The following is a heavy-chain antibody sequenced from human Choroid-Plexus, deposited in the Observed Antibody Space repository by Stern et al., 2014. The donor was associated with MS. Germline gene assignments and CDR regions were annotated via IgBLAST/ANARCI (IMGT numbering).Heavy chain of an antibody. V-gene: IGHV3-30*18. CDR2: VSHDGSYK. J-gene: IGHJ5*02. CDR1: GFTFGSCA. Sequence: QVQLVESGGGVVQPGRPLRLSCVASGFTFGSCAMHWVRQAPGKGLEWVGGVSHDGSYKYYADSVKGRFTISRDNSQNTLYMQMSSLRPEDTAVYYWAKDRQYLTYFFDHWGQGSLVTVSS. CDR3: AKDRQYLTYFFDH. D-gene: IGHD2/OR15-2a*01.